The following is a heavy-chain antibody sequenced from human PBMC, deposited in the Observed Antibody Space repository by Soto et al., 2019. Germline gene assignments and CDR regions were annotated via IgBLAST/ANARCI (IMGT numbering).Heavy chain of an antibody. CDR2: ISTYNGNT. D-gene: IGHD3-22*01. CDR3: ARDLGIVVTNWFDP. CDR1: GYPFTTYA. Sequence: ASVKVSCKASGYPFTTYATSWVRQAPGQGLEWMGWISTYNGNTNYAQKFQGRVTMTTDTSTSTAYMELRSLRSDDTAVYYCARDLGIVVTNWFDPWGQGTRVTVSS. V-gene: IGHV1-18*01. J-gene: IGHJ5*02.